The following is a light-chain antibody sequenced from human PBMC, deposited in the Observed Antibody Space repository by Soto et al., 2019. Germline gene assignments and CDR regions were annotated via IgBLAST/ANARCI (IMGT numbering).Light chain of an antibody. V-gene: IGKV1-5*01. CDR3: QQYNLHSPAT. CDR1: QNIGRW. J-gene: IGKJ1*01. CDR2: DVS. Sequence: DIQMTQSPSSLSASVGDRVTITCRASQNIGRWLAWYQQKPGKAPKLMIYDVSTLISGVPSTFSGSGSGTESALTISSLQPHDFTTYYCQQYNLHSPATFGPGT.